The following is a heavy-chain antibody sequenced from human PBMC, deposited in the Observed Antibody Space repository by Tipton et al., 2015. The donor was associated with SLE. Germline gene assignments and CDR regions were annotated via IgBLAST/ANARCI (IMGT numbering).Heavy chain of an antibody. CDR1: GFTFNNYG. J-gene: IGHJ3*01. CDR3: ARATSGKWGAFDF. V-gene: IGHV3-33*01. Sequence: RSLRLSCAASGFTFNNYGMHWVRQAPGKGLEWVAFIRYDGSNKYYADSVKGRFTISRDNAKNSLYLQMNSLRAEDTAVYYCARATSGKWGAFDFWGQGTMVTVSS. CDR2: IRYDGSNK. D-gene: IGHD1-26*01.